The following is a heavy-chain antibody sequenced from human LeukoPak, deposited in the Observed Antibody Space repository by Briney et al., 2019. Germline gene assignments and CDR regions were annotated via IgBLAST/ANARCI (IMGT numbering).Heavy chain of an antibody. CDR3: VLLGTMVRGVTSTNWFDP. J-gene: IGHJ5*02. CDR2: INHSGST. CDR1: GGSFSGYY. D-gene: IGHD3-10*01. Sequence: PSETLSLTCAVYGGSFSGYYWSWIRQPPGKGLEWIGGINHSGSTNYNPSLKSRVTISVDTSKNQFSLKLSSVTAADTAVYYCVLLGTMVRGVTSTNWFDPWGQGTLVTVSS. V-gene: IGHV4-34*01.